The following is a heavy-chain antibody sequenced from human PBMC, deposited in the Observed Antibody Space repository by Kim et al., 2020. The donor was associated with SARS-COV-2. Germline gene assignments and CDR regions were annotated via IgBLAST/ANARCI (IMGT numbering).Heavy chain of an antibody. CDR3: ARWGRYHDSSGYYYDWFDT. CDR1: GGTFSSYA. J-gene: IGHJ5*02. V-gene: IGHV1-69*06. D-gene: IGHD3-22*01. CDR2: IIPIFGTA. Sequence: SVKVSCKASGGTFSSYAISWVRQAPGQGLEWMGGIIPIFGTANYAQKFQGRVTITADKSTSTAYMELSSLRSEDTAVYYCARWGRYHDSSGYYYDWFDTWGQGTLVTVSS.